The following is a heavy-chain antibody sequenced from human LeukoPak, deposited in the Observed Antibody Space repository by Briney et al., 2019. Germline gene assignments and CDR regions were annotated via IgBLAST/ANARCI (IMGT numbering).Heavy chain of an antibody. CDR1: GDSISSYY. V-gene: IGHV4-59*01. Sequence: SESLSLTCTVSGDSISSYYWSWIRQPPGKGLEWIGYIYYSGSTNYNPSLKSRVTISVDTSKNQFSLKLSSVTAADTAVYYCASSHYGGRDYWGQGTLVTVSS. J-gene: IGHJ4*02. CDR2: IYYSGST. D-gene: IGHD4-23*01. CDR3: ASSHYGGRDY.